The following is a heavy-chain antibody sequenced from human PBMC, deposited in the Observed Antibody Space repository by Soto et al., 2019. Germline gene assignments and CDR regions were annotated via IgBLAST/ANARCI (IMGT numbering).Heavy chain of an antibody. D-gene: IGHD3-22*01. CDR1: GGTFSSYA. J-gene: IGHJ6*02. CDR2: IIPIFGTA. Sequence: ASVKVSCKASGGTFSSYAISWVRQAPGQGLEWMGGIIPIFGTANYAQKFQGRVTITADESTSTAYMELSSLRSEDTAVYYCARTGVYDSSGYYRAIEPYGMDVWGQGTTVPSP. CDR3: ARTGVYDSSGYYRAIEPYGMDV. V-gene: IGHV1-69*13.